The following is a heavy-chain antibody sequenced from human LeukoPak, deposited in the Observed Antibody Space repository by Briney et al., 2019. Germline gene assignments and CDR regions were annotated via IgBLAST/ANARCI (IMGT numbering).Heavy chain of an antibody. CDR1: GGSIGSSSYY. V-gene: IGHV4-39*01. CDR2: IYYSGST. CDR3: ARSAYYYDSSGHWYFDL. Sequence: PSETLSLTCTVSGGSIGSSSYYWGWIRQPPGKGLEWIGSIYYSGSTYYNPSLKSRVTISVDTSKHQFSLKLSSVTAAETAVYYCARSAYYYDSSGHWYFDLWGRGTLVTVSS. J-gene: IGHJ2*01. D-gene: IGHD3-22*01.